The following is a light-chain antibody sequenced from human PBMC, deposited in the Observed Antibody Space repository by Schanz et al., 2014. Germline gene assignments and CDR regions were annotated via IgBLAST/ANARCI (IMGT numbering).Light chain of an antibody. V-gene: IGLV2-23*01. CDR1: SSDVGTYSF. CDR3: CSYGGDNIFVK. CDR2: EDT. Sequence: QSALTQPASVSGSPGQSITISCTGTSSDVGTYSFISWYQHHPGKAPKLMIYEDTKRPSGVSSRFSGSKSGNTASLTISGLQAEDEADYYCCSYGGDNIFVKFGGGTKLTVL. J-gene: IGLJ2*01.